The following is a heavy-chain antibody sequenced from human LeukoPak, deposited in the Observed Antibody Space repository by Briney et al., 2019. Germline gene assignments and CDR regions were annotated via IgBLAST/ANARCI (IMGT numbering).Heavy chain of an antibody. CDR3: ARVKERGIAVAGTAYYFDY. D-gene: IGHD6-19*01. CDR2: IIPIFGTA. V-gene: IGHV1-69*13. Sequence: ASVKVSCTASGGTFSSYAISWVRQAPGQGLEWMGGIIPIFGTANYAQKFQGRVTITADESTSTAYMEPSSLRSEGTAVYYCARVKERGIAVAGTAYYFDYWGQGTLVTVSS. J-gene: IGHJ4*02. CDR1: GGTFSSYA.